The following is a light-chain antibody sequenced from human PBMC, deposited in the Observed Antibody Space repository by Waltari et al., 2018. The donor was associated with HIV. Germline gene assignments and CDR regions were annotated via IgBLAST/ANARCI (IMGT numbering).Light chain of an antibody. CDR2: RNN. V-gene: IGLV10-54*04. CDR3: SEWDSSLSAVG. CDR1: SNNVGNQG. J-gene: IGLJ2*01. Sequence: QAGLTQPPSVSKGLRQTATLTCTGNSNNVGNQGAAWLQQHQGHPPKLLSYRNNNRPSGIAERFSASRSGNTASLNITGLQPGDEADYYCSEWDSSLSAVGVGGGTKLTVL.